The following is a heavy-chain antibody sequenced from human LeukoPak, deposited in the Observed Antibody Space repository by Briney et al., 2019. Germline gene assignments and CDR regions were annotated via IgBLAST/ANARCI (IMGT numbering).Heavy chain of an antibody. CDR3: ARDPPSYYYDSSGYEPVDY. CDR2: IYYSGST. Sequence: SETLSLTCTVSGGSISSSSYYWGWIRQPPGKGLEWIGSIYYSGSTYYNPSLKSRVTISVDTSKNQLSLKLSSVTAADTAVYYCARDPPSYYYDSSGYEPVDYWGQGTLVTVSS. CDR1: GGSISSSSYY. D-gene: IGHD3-22*01. V-gene: IGHV4-39*07. J-gene: IGHJ4*02.